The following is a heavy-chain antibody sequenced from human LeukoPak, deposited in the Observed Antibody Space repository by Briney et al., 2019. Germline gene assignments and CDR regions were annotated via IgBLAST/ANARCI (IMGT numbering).Heavy chain of an antibody. CDR2: INPNSGDT. Sequence: ASVKVSCKTSGYTFTGYYIHWVRQAPGQGLEWMAWINPNSGDTNYAQKFQGRITLTLDTSIRTAYMELSRLRSADSAMYHCTCPIIGADGRDFWGQGTLVSVSS. D-gene: IGHD1-26*01. J-gene: IGHJ4*02. CDR1: GYTFTGYY. V-gene: IGHV1-2*02. CDR3: TCPIIGADGRDF.